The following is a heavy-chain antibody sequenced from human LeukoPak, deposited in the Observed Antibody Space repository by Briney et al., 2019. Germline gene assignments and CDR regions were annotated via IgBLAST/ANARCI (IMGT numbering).Heavy chain of an antibody. CDR1: GFTFSSYA. CDR2: ISGHGGP. CDR3: AKDFGRNLGGPGS. D-gene: IGHD1-14*01. V-gene: IGHV3-23*01. Sequence: PGGSLRLSCAASGFTFSSYAMSWVRQAPGGGLEWVSGISGHGGPYYADSVRGRFAISRDNSKSTLYLEMNSLRVEDTAVYYCAKDFGRNLGGPGSWGRGTLVIVSS. J-gene: IGHJ5*02.